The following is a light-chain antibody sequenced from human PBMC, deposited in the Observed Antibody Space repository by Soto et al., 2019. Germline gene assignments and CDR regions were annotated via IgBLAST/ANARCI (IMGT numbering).Light chain of an antibody. CDR1: QGIRRW. Sequence: DLQMTQSPSSVSASVGDRVTITCRASQGIRRWLAWYQQKPGKAPELLVYAASNLQSGVPSRFSGSGSGTDFTLTISSLQPEDFATYYCQHANSFPLTFGGGTKVEIK. V-gene: IGKV1D-12*01. CDR3: QHANSFPLT. CDR2: AAS. J-gene: IGKJ4*01.